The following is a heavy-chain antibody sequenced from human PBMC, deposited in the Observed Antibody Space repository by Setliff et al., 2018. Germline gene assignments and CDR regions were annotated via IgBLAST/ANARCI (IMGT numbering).Heavy chain of an antibody. V-gene: IGHV1-8*02. Sequence: GASVKVSCKASGHIFSNSDINWVRQTPGQGLEWMGWMNPNGRAGSTQKFQGRVTMTRDTSINTVYMELNSLRSDDTAVYYCVRGPRQASYGFPLRPLDIWGQGTVVTVSS. CDR3: VRGPRQASYGFPLRPLDI. D-gene: IGHD5-18*01. CDR1: GHIFSNSD. J-gene: IGHJ3*02. CDR2: MNPNGRA.